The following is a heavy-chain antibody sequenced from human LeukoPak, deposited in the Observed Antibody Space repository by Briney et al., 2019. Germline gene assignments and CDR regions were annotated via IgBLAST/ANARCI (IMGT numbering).Heavy chain of an antibody. J-gene: IGHJ4*02. CDR3: ARGARDGALDY. CDR1: GYSFTTHG. CDR2: IDTYTRSP. D-gene: IGHD3-10*01. Sequence: VASVKVSCKASGYSFTTHGINWVRQAPGQGLEWMGWIDTYTRSPSYVQGFEGRFVYSLDTSVETAYLQISSLKAEDTAVYYCARGARDGALDYWGQGTLVTVSS. V-gene: IGHV7-4-1*02.